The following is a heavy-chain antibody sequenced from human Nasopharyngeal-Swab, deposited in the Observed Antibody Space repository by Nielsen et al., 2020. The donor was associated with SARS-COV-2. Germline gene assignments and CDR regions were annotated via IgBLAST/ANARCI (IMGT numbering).Heavy chain of an antibody. V-gene: IGHV4-31*03. D-gene: IGHD6-13*01. Sequence: SETLSLTCTVSGGSISSGGYYWSWIRQHPGKSLEWIGYIYYSGSTYYNPSLKSRVTISVDTSKNQFSLKLSSVTAADTAVYYCARVGVGSSWSYYFDYWGQGTLVTVSS. CDR2: IYYSGST. CDR3: ARVGVGSSWSYYFDY. CDR1: GGSISSGGYY. J-gene: IGHJ4*02.